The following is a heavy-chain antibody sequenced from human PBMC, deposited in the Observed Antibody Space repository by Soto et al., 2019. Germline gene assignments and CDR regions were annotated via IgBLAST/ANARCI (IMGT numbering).Heavy chain of an antibody. CDR2: INPNIGVT. Sequence: ASVKVYCKASGYTFTDYYMHWVRQAPGQGLEWLGWINPNIGVTNSAQKFQGRVTMTRDTSMSTDYMELSRLRFDDTAVYYCARRSEGAGGFLDYWGQGALVTVSS. CDR1: GYTFTDYY. V-gene: IGHV1-2*02. D-gene: IGHD1-26*01. CDR3: ARRSEGAGGFLDY. J-gene: IGHJ4*02.